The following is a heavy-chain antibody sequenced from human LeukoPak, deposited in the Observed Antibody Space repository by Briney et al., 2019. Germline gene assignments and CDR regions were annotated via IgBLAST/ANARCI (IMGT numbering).Heavy chain of an antibody. CDR2: FDPEDGET. D-gene: IGHD6-13*01. CDR3: ATKSDSSSNV. J-gene: IGHJ3*01. Sequence: ASVKVPCKVSGYTLTELSMDWVRQAPGKGLEWMGGFDPEDGETIYAQKFQGRVTMTEDTSTDTAYMELSILRSEDTAVYYCATKSDSSSNVWGQGTMVTVSS. V-gene: IGHV1-24*01. CDR1: GYTLTELS.